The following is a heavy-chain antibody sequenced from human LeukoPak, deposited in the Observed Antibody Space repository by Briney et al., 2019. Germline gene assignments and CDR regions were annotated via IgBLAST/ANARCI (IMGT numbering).Heavy chain of an antibody. CDR1: GFTFSSYG. D-gene: IGHD3-10*01. Sequence: GGSLRLSCAASGFTFSSYGMHWVRQAPGQGLEWMGWINPNSGGTNYAQKFQGRVTMTRDTSISTAYMELSRLRSDDTAVYYCARARGNYGSGKYYYMDVWGKGTTVTISS. CDR3: ARARGNYGSGKYYYMDV. J-gene: IGHJ6*03. CDR2: INPNSGGT. V-gene: IGHV1-2*02.